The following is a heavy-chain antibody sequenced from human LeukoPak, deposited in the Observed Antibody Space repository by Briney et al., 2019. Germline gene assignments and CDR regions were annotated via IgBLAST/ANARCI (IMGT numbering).Heavy chain of an antibody. CDR2: ISGSGGST. Sequence: AGGSLRLSCAASGFTFSSYAMSWVRQAPGKGLEGVSAISGSGGSTYYADSVKGRFTISRDNSKNTLYLQMNSLRAEDTAVYYCAKDRYSGSYYGLFDYWGQGTLVTVSS. J-gene: IGHJ4*02. D-gene: IGHD1-26*01. CDR1: GFTFSSYA. CDR3: AKDRYSGSYYGLFDY. V-gene: IGHV3-23*01.